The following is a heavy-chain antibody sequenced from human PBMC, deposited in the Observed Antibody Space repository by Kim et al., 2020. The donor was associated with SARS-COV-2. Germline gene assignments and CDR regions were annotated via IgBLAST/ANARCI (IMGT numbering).Heavy chain of an antibody. V-gene: IGHV3-49*04. Sequence: GGSLRLSCTASGFTFGDYAMSWVRQAPGKGLEWVGFIRSKAYGGTTEYAASVKGRFTISRDDSKSIAYLQMNSLKTEDTAVYYCNGGGSSLPKLPLDYWGQGTLVTVSS. J-gene: IGHJ4*02. CDR1: GFTFGDYA. D-gene: IGHD1-26*01. CDR3: NGGGSSLPKLPLDY. CDR2: IRSKAYGGTT.